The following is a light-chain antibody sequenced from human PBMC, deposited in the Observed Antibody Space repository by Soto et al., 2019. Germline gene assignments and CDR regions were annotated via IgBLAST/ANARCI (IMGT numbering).Light chain of an antibody. CDR2: EVR. Sequence: QSVLTQPASVSGSPGQSITISCTGTSSDVGSYNYVSWYQQHPGKAPKLMIYEVRNRPSGVSNRFSGSKSGNTASLTISGLQAEDEADYYCSSYTSSSTLWVFGGGTKLTVL. CDR3: SSYTSSSTLWV. CDR1: SSDVGSYNY. J-gene: IGLJ3*02. V-gene: IGLV2-14*01.